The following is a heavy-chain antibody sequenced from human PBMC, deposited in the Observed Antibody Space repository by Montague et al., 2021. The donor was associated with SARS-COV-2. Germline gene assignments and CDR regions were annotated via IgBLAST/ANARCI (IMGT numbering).Heavy chain of an antibody. CDR2: IYSSGNT. CDR3: SRVRECDLVGAGWGHNWFDP. J-gene: IGHJ5*02. Sequence: SETLSLTCTVSGGSVSDYYWTWVRQSAGKGLEWIGRIYSSGNTLYNPSLKSRLTLSLDTANNQFSLQLSSVVAADTAAYYYSRVRECDLVGAGWGHNWFDPWGQGSLVTVSS. D-gene: IGHD6-19*01. CDR1: GGSVSDYY. V-gene: IGHV4-4*07.